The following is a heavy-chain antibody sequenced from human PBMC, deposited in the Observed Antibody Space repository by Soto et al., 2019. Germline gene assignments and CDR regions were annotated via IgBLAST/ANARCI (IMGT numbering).Heavy chain of an antibody. Sequence: GASVKVSCKASGGTFSSYTISWVRQAPGQGLEWMGRIIPILGIANYAQKFQGRVTITADKSTSTAYMELSSLRSEDTAVYYCARASDRDGYKFRYWGQGTLVTXSS. CDR1: GGTFSSYT. V-gene: IGHV1-69*02. D-gene: IGHD5-12*01. CDR3: ARASDRDGYKFRY. J-gene: IGHJ4*02. CDR2: IIPILGIA.